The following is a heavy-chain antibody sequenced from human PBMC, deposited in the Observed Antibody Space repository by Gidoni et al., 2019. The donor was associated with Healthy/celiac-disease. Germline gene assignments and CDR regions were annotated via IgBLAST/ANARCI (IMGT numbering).Heavy chain of an antibody. J-gene: IGHJ4*02. CDR3: ARHVSGGLPRPSYFDY. CDR1: GGTISSSSYY. CDR2: IYYSGST. Sequence: QLQLQESGPGLVKPSETLSLTCTVSGGTISSSSYYWGWIRQPPGKGLEWSGSIYYSGSTYYNPSLKSRVTISVDTSKNQFSLKLSSVTAADTAVYYCARHVSGGLPRPSYFDYWGQGTLVTVSS. D-gene: IGHD2-15*01. V-gene: IGHV4-39*01.